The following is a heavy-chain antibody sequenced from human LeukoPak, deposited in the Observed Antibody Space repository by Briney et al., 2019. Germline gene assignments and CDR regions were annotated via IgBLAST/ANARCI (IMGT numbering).Heavy chain of an antibody. V-gene: IGHV4-34*01. J-gene: IGHJ4*02. CDR3: ARLPSGNYYGSGSYHRSVYFDY. CDR2: INHSGST. D-gene: IGHD3-10*01. Sequence: SETLSLTCAVYGGSFSGYYWSWIRQPPGKGLEWIGEINHSGSTNYNPSLKSRVTISVDTSKNQFSLKLSSVTAADTAVYYCARLPSGNYYGSGSYHRSVYFDYWGQGTLVTVSS. CDR1: GGSFSGYY.